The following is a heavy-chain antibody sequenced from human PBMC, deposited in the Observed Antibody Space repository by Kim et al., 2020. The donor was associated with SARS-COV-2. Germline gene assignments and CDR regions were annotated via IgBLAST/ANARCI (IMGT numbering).Heavy chain of an antibody. CDR1: GSNVGNNY. Sequence: GGSLRLSCVASGSNVGNNYMTWVRQAPGKGLQWVSVIYADGNTFYADSAKGRFTISRDNSKNTLYLQMNSLRAEDTAVYYCASDWNLVFWGQGSLVTVSS. CDR2: IYADGNT. D-gene: IGHD1-1*01. J-gene: IGHJ4*02. CDR3: ASDWNLVF. V-gene: IGHV3-53*01.